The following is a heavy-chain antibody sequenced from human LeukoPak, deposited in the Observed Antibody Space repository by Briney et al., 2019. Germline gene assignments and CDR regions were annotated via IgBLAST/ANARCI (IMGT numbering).Heavy chain of an antibody. J-gene: IGHJ4*02. CDR2: IYYGGST. V-gene: IGHV4-30-4*01. D-gene: IGHD3-22*01. Sequence: SQTLSLTCTVSGGSISSGDYYWSWIRQPPGKGLEWIGYIYYGGSTYYNPSLKSRVTISVDTSKNQFSLKLSSVTAADTAAYYCARVWVFDYYDSSGYSYYFDYWGQGTLVTVSS. CDR3: ARVWVFDYYDSSGYSYYFDY. CDR1: GGSISSGDYY.